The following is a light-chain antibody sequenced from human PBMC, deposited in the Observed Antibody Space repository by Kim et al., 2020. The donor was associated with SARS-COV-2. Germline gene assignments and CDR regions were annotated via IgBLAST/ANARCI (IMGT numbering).Light chain of an antibody. Sequence: RVTISCTGGTSNIGEGYDVHWYQQLPGTAPKLLIYANTDRPSGVPDRFSASKSGSSASLAITGLQAEDEAVYYCQSYDSSLSGSWVFGGGTKLTVL. CDR2: ANT. J-gene: IGLJ3*02. CDR3: QSYDSSLSGSWV. CDR1: TSNIGEGYD. V-gene: IGLV1-40*01.